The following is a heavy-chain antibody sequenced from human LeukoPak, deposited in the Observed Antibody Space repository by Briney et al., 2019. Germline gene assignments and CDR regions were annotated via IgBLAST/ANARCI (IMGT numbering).Heavy chain of an antibody. D-gene: IGHD6-19*01. CDR1: GXTFSSHA. CDR3: YISGWTEDIDN. V-gene: IGHV3-64D*06. CDR2: ISDNGGST. J-gene: IGHJ4*02. Sequence: GGSLRLSCSASGXTFSSHAMHWVRQAPGKGLEYVSGISDNGGSTFYADSVKGRFTISRDNSKNTLYLQMSSLRGEDTAVYYCYISGWTEDIDNWGQGTLVTVSS.